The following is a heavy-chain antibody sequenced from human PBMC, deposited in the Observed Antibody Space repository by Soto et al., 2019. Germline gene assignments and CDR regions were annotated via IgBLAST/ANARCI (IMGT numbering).Heavy chain of an antibody. CDR1: GFTFSTYA. D-gene: IGHD6-19*01. J-gene: IGHJ6*02. V-gene: IGHV3-23*01. Sequence: EVQLLESGGGLVQPGGSLRLSCAASGFTFSTYALSWVRQSPGTGLEWVSAISGRGDDTYYTHSVKGRFTTSRANAKNTLSLQMDSLRVEDTATYYCAKVDRYSSGWSYYAPEYYSDGVDVWGQGNAVTVSS. CDR3: AKVDRYSSGWSYYAPEYYSDGVDV. CDR2: ISGRGDDT.